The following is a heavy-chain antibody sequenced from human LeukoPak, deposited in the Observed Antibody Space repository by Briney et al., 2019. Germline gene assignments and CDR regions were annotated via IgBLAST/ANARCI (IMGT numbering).Heavy chain of an antibody. CDR3: AELGITMIGGV. Sequence: GGSLRLSCAASGFTFTSYSMNWVRQAPGKGLEWVSYISSSGSTIYYADSVKGRFTISRDNAKNSLYLQMNSLRAEDTAVYYCAELGITMIGGVWGKGTTVTISS. CDR1: GFTFTSYS. D-gene: IGHD3-10*02. CDR2: ISSSGSTI. J-gene: IGHJ6*04. V-gene: IGHV3-48*04.